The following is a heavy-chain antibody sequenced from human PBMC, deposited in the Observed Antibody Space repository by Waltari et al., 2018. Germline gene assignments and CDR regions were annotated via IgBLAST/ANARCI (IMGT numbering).Heavy chain of an antibody. V-gene: IGHV1-2*06. CDR1: GYTFTGYY. Sequence: QVQLVQSGAEVKKPGASVKVSCKASGYTFTGYYMHWVRQAPGQGLEWMGRINPNSGGTNYAQKFQDRVTMTRDTSISTAYMELSRLRSDDTAVYYCVLKFIAAACCGYGMDVWGQGTTVTVSS. CDR2: INPNSGGT. D-gene: IGHD6-13*01. CDR3: VLKFIAAACCGYGMDV. J-gene: IGHJ6*02.